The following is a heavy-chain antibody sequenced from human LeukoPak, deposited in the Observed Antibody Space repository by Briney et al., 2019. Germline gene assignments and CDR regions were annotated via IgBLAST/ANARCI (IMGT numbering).Heavy chain of an antibody. CDR2: IYTSGST. CDR1: GGSISSYY. CDR3: ARRVVAAAGDYFDY. V-gene: IGHV4-4*07. J-gene: IGHJ4*02. D-gene: IGHD6-13*01. Sequence: SGTLSLTCTVSGGSISSYYWSWIRQPAGKGLEWIGRIYTSGSTNYNPSLKSRVTMSVDTSKNQFSLKLSSVTAADTAVYYCARRVVAAAGDYFDYWGQGTLVTVSS.